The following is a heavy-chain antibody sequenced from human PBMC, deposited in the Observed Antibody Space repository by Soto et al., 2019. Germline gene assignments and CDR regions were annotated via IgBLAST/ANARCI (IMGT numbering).Heavy chain of an antibody. J-gene: IGHJ4*02. D-gene: IGHD3-3*01. Sequence: QVQLVESGGGVVQPGRSLRLSCAASGFTFSSYGMHWVRQAPGKGLEWVAVISYDGSNKKYADYVKGRFTISRDNSKKTGYRXXXXXXAEDXXXXXXAXXEEWSDSYFDYWGQGTLVTVSS. CDR2: ISYDGSNK. CDR3: AXXEEWSDSYFDY. V-gene: IGHV3-30*03. CDR1: GFTFSSYG.